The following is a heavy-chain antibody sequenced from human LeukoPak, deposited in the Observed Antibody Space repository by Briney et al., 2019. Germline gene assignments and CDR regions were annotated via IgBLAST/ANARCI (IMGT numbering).Heavy chain of an antibody. CDR3: ARDETLRGAMTTNNWFDP. D-gene: IGHD4-17*01. V-gene: IGHV4-38-2*02. Sequence: SETLSLTCTVSGYSISSGYYWGWIRQPPGKGLEWIGYIYYSGSTNYNPSLKSRVTISVDTSKNQFSLKLSSVTAADTAVYYCARDETLRGAMTTNNWFDPWGQGTLVTVSS. CDR1: GYSISSGYY. J-gene: IGHJ5*02. CDR2: IYYSGST.